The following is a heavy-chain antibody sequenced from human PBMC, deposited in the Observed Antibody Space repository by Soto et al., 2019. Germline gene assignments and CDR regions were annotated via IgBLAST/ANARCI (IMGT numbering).Heavy chain of an antibody. D-gene: IGHD1-26*01. CDR1: GFIFHNYT. J-gene: IGHJ4*02. CDR3: AKYSKPVG. Sequence: GGPLGLSCSASGFIFHNYTMHWFRQAPGKGLEYVSTIDKDGIRTYYADSVKGRFTISRDNPKSTLYLEMRNLRLEDTAVYYCAKYSKPVGWGQGALVTVSS. V-gene: IGHV3-64D*06. CDR2: IDKDGIRT.